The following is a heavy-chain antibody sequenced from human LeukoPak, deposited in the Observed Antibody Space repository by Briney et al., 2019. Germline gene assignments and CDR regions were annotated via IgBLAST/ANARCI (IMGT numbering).Heavy chain of an antibody. CDR1: GFTFYNYA. CDR2: LIDSGDTT. V-gene: IGHV3-23*01. J-gene: IGHJ5*01. D-gene: IGHD2-15*01. Sequence: GGSLRLSCAASGFTFYNYAMSWVRQAPGKGLKWVSALIDSGDTTYYADSVKGRFTISRDNSKNTLFLQMNSLTAEDTAIYYCVKEGGSFLTWFDSWGQGSLVTVSS. CDR3: VKEGGSFLTWFDS.